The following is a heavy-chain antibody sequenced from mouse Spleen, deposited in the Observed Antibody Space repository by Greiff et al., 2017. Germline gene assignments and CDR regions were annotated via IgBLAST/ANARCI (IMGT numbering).Heavy chain of an antibody. CDR3: ARKVYGWFAY. V-gene: IGHV1-69*01. D-gene: IGHD1-1*01. J-gene: IGHJ3*01. CDR1: GYTFTSYW. CDR2: IDPSDSYT. Sequence: VQLQQPGAELVMPGASVKLSCKASGYTFTSYWMHWVKQRPGQGLEWIGEIDPSDSYTNYNQKFKGKATLTVDKSSSTAYMQLSSLTSEDSAVYYCARKVYGWFAYWGQGTLVTVSA.